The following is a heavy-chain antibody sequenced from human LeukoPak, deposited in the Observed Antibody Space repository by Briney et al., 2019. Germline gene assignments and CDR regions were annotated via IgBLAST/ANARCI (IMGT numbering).Heavy chain of an antibody. CDR2: ISGRGGST. CDR1: GFPFRNYA. CDR3: SKGACFYYDSSGYYRYLDF. V-gene: IGHV3-23*01. J-gene: IGHJ4*02. Sequence: PGGSLRLSCAASGFPFRNYAMSWVRQAPGNGLEWVSVISGRGGSTDYGVYVKGRFTIPSDSSKNKLYLQIDGLRSDDPADYYCSKGACFYYDSSGYYRYLDFWGQGTLVSVSS. D-gene: IGHD3-22*01.